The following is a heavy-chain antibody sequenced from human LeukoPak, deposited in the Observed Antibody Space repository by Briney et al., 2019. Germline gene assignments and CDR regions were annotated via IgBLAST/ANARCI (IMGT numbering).Heavy chain of an antibody. J-gene: IGHJ6*03. D-gene: IGHD1-26*01. Sequence: GGSLRLSCEASGFTFSTYWMSWVRQAPGKGLEWVANINPDGSEKSYAESVKGRFTISRDNAKNSLYLQMNSLRAEDTALYYCAKDIEGYYTYYYMDVWGKGTTVTISS. CDR1: GFTFSTYW. V-gene: IGHV3-7*03. CDR3: AKDIEGYYTYYYMDV. CDR2: INPDGSEK.